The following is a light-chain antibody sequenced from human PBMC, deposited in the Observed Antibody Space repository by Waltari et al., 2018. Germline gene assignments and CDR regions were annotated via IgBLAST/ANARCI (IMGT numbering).Light chain of an antibody. V-gene: IGLV2-18*02. CDR3: SSPTTSITWV. CDR2: DVT. Sequence: QSALTQPPSVSGSPGRSVTISCTATSSDFGNYNRVSWYQQSPGTAPKLMIYDVTNRPSGVPHRFSGSKSGNTASLTISGLQAEDEADYYCSSPTTSITWVFGGGTKLTVL. J-gene: IGLJ3*02. CDR1: SSDFGNYNR.